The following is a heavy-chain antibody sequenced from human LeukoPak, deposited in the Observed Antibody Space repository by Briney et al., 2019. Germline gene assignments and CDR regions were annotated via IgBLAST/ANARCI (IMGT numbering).Heavy chain of an antibody. CDR3: AKDRNRGYGDYREDWFDP. D-gene: IGHD4-17*01. Sequence: GGSLRLSCAASGFTFSSYAMSWVRQAPGKGLEWVSAISGSGGSSYYADSVKGRFTISRDNSKNTLYLQMNSLRAEDTAVYYCAKDRNRGYGDYREDWFDPWGQGTLVTVSS. V-gene: IGHV3-23*01. CDR2: ISGSGGSS. J-gene: IGHJ5*02. CDR1: GFTFSSYA.